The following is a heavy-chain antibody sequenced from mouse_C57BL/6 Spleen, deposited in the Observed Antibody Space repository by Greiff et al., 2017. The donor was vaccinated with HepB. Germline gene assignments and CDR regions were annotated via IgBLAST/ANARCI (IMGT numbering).Heavy chain of an antibody. CDR3: ARDAGYDRSGFAY. V-gene: IGHV7-1*01. CDR2: SRNKANDYTT. Sequence: EVNLVESGGGLVQSGRSLRLSCATSGFTFSDFYMEWVRQAPGKGLEWIAASRNKANDYTTEYSASVKGRFIVSRDTSQSILYLQMNALRAEDTAIYYCARDAGYDRSGFAYWGQGTLVTVSA. J-gene: IGHJ3*01. D-gene: IGHD2-2*01. CDR1: GFTFSDFY.